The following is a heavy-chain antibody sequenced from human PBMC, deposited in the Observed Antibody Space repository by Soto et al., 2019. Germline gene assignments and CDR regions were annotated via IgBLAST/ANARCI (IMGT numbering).Heavy chain of an antibody. V-gene: IGHV4-28*01. D-gene: IGHD1-26*01. CDR3: ARREIQGPVDY. CDR2: ISYSGTT. Sequence: QVQLQESGPGLVKPSDTLSLTCAVSGYSISSSNWWGWIRQPPGKGLEWIGYISYSGTTYYNPSLNSRVTMSVDTSKNQFSLKLTSVTAVDTAVYYCARREIQGPVDYWGQGTLVTVSS. CDR1: GYSISSSNW. J-gene: IGHJ4*02.